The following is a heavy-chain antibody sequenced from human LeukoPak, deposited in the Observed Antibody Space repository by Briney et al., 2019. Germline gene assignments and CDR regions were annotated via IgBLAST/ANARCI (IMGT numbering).Heavy chain of an antibody. V-gene: IGHV3-74*01. CDR1: GFTFSSYW. Sequence: PGGSLRLSCAASGFTFSSYWMHWVRQGPRKGLVWVSRIKSDGSYTSYADSVKGRFTISRDNTKNTLYLQMNSLRAEDTAVYYCAKALSLPEIGLRIAVAGVFDYWGQGTLVTVSS. CDR3: AKALSLPEIGLRIAVAGVFDY. CDR2: IKSDGSYT. D-gene: IGHD6-19*01. J-gene: IGHJ4*02.